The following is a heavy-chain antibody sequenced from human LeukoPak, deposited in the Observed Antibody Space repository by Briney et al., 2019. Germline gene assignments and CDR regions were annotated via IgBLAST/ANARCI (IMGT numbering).Heavy chain of an antibody. V-gene: IGHV3-9*02. Sequence: GGSLRLSCAASGFTSSSYSMHWVRQAPGKGLEWVSGISWTSGSIAYADSVKGRFTISRDNAKNSLYLQMNSLGTEDTALYYCAKDTVAVVVAARGFDSWGQGTLVTVS. D-gene: IGHD2-15*01. CDR3: AKDTVAVVVAARGFDS. J-gene: IGHJ4*02. CDR2: ISWTSGSI. CDR1: GFTSSSYS.